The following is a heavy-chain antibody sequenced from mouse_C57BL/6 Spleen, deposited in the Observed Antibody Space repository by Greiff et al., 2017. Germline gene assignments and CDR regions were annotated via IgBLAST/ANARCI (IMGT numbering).Heavy chain of an antibody. Sequence: EVMLVESGGGLVKPGGSLKLSCAASGFTFSSYTMSWVRQTPEKRLEWVATISGGGGNTYYPDSVKGRFTISRDTAKNTLYLQMSSLRSEDTALYYCARQLITTVVARYFEGWGTGTTVTVSS. CDR2: ISGGGGNT. CDR1: GFTFSSYT. CDR3: ARQLITTVVARYFEG. J-gene: IGHJ1*03. D-gene: IGHD1-1*01. V-gene: IGHV5-9*01.